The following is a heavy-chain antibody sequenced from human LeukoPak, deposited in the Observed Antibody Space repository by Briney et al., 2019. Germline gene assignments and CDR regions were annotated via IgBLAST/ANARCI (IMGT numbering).Heavy chain of an antibody. CDR1: GFTFDDYA. CDR2: ISWNSGSI. CDR3: ARDLGVEQWLAISDY. J-gene: IGHJ4*02. V-gene: IGHV3-9*01. D-gene: IGHD6-19*01. Sequence: GRSLRLSCAASGFTFDDYAMHWVRQAPGKGLEWVSGISWNSGSIGYADSVKGRFTISRDNAKNSLYLQMNSLRSDDTAVYYCARDLGVEQWLAISDYWGQGTLVTVSS.